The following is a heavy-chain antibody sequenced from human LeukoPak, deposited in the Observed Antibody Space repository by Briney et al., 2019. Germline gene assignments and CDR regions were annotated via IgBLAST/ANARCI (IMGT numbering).Heavy chain of an antibody. J-gene: IGHJ5*02. V-gene: IGHV3-53*05. CDR2: IYSGGST. CDR3: ARNWFDP. CDR1: GFTVSSDY. Sequence: GGSLRLSCAASGFTVSSDYMSWVRQAPGKGLEWVSVIYSGGSTYYADSVKGRFTISRDKSKNTVYLQMNSVRFEDTAMYYCARNWFDPWGQGTLVTVSS.